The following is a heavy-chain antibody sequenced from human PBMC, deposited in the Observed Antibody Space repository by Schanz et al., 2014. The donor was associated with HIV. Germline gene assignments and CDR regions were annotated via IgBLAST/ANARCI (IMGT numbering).Heavy chain of an antibody. J-gene: IGHJ4*02. V-gene: IGHV3-33*03. D-gene: IGHD2-15*01. Sequence: VQLMESGGGVVQPGRSLRLSCAASGITFSSSVMHWVRQAPGKGLGWVAVIWHDGRNKNYADSVKGRFTVSRDNSKNTLYLQLDNVRAEDTAVYYCAKEGKPVVVDGPRHWGQGVLVTVSS. CDR2: IWHDGRNK. CDR1: GITFSSSV. CDR3: AKEGKPVVVDGPRH.